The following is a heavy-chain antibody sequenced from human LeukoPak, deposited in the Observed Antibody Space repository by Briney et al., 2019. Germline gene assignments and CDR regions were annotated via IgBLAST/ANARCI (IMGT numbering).Heavy chain of an antibody. CDR2: IKEDGSET. CDR3: TRETPRRGETRDSYR. Sequence: GESLRLSCAASGFIFKKYWMNWVRQVPGKGLECLANIKEDGSETYYADSVKGRITISSDNPKNLLLLQINRLRDDDTAVYYCTRETPRRGETRDSYRWGQGNVVTVSP. D-gene: IGHD5-24*01. V-gene: IGHV3-7*01. J-gene: IGHJ4*02. CDR1: GFIFKKYW.